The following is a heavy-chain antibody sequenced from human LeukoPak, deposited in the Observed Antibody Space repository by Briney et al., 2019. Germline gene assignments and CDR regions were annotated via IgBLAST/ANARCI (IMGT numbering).Heavy chain of an antibody. CDR3: TRGVPTGTDYFDY. Sequence: GGSLRLSCAASGFTFSSYGIHWVRQAPGKGLEWVAVISYDGSNKYYADSVKGRFTISRDNSKNTLYLQMNSLGAEDTAVYYCTRGVPTGTDYFDYWGQGTLVTVSS. V-gene: IGHV3-30*03. CDR2: ISYDGSNK. D-gene: IGHD1-1*01. J-gene: IGHJ4*02. CDR1: GFTFSSYG.